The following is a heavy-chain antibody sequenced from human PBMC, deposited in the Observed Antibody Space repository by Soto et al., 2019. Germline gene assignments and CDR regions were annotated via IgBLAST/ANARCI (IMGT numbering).Heavy chain of an antibody. CDR1: GGSFSGYY. CDR3: ARGIGVAVAGTGLYYYYGMDV. Sequence: PSETLSLTCAVYGGSFSGYYWSWIRQPPGKGLEWIGEINHSGSTNYNPSLKSRVTISVDTSKNQFSLKLSSVTAADTAVYYCARGIGVAVAGTGLYYYYGMDVWGQGTTVT. D-gene: IGHD6-19*01. J-gene: IGHJ6*02. CDR2: INHSGST. V-gene: IGHV4-34*01.